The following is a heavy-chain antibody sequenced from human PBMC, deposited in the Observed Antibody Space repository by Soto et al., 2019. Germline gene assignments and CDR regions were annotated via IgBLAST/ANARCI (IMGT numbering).Heavy chain of an antibody. Sequence: QLHLVQSGAVVKKPGASVTVSCSASGYPVTAYYMHWVRQAPGRGLEWMGGINPATGAAKYTQTFQGRVTMDRDTSTRTVFMELSGLTSEDTAVFYCAIGGGVGVAGSAAFDMWGQGTLVTVSS. D-gene: IGHD3-3*01. CDR2: INPATGAA. V-gene: IGHV1-2*02. CDR3: AIGGGVGVAGSAAFDM. J-gene: IGHJ3*02. CDR1: GYPVTAYY.